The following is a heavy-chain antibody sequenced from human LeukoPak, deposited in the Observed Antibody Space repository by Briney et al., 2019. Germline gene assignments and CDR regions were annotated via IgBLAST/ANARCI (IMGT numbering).Heavy chain of an antibody. CDR3: ARASDPWLQLT. CDR1: GFTFSNYW. Sequence: GGSLRLSCAASGFTFSNYWMIWVRQAPGKGLEWVGNIKQDGSEKRYADSVRGRFSISRDNAQTSPYLQMNSLRAEDTAVYYCARASDPWLQLTWGQGTLVTVSS. V-gene: IGHV3-7*05. J-gene: IGHJ5*02. CDR2: IKQDGSEK. D-gene: IGHD5-24*01.